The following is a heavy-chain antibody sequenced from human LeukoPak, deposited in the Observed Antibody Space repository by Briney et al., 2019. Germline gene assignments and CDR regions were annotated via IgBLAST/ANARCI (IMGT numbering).Heavy chain of an antibody. CDR3: ARDRHYYGMDV. CDR2: ISSSSSYI. V-gene: IGHV3-21*01. CDR1: GFTFSSYR. Sequence: GGSLRLSCAASGFTFSSYRMNWVRRAPGKGLEWVSSISSSSSYIYYADSVKGRFTISRDNAKNSLYLQMNSLRAEDTAVYYCARDRHYYGMDVWGQGTTVTVSS. J-gene: IGHJ6*02.